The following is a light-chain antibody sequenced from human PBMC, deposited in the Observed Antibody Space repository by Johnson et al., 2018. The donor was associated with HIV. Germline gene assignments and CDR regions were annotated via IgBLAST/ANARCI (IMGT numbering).Light chain of an antibody. CDR3: GTWDSSLSAYV. J-gene: IGLJ1*01. CDR1: SSNIGNNY. CDR2: GNN. V-gene: IGLV1-51*01. Sequence: QSVLTQSPSVSAAPGQKVTISCSGSSSNIGNNYVSWYQQFPGTAPKLLIYGNNKRPSGIPDRISGSKSGTSATLGITGLPTGDEADYYCGTWDSSLSAYVFGTGTKVTVL.